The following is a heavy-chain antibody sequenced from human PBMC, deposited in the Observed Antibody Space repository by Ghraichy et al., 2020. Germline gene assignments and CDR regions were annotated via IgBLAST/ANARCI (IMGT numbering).Heavy chain of an antibody. J-gene: IGHJ3*02. Sequence: ASVKVSCKASGDTFTNYGFSWLRQAPGQGLEWMGWISAYNGNTKYAQKFKGRVTMTTDTSTSTAYMELRSLTSDDTAVYYCASGTRTTYAFDIWGQGTMVTVSS. V-gene: IGHV1-18*01. CDR2: ISAYNGNT. CDR1: GDTFTNYG. CDR3: ASGTRTTYAFDI. D-gene: IGHD4-11*01.